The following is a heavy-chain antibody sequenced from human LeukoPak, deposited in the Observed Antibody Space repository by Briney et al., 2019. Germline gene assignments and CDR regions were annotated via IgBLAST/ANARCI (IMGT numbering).Heavy chain of an antibody. Sequence: PSETLSLTCTVSGGSISSGGYYWSWIRQHPGKGLEWLGYIYYRGSTYYNPSLNSRVTISVDTSKNQFSLKLGSVTAADTAVYYCARERARYRSSYTEAFEIWGQGTMVTVSS. D-gene: IGHD6-13*01. CDR1: GGSISSGGYY. V-gene: IGHV4-31*03. CDR3: ARERARYRSSYTEAFEI. CDR2: IYYRGST. J-gene: IGHJ3*02.